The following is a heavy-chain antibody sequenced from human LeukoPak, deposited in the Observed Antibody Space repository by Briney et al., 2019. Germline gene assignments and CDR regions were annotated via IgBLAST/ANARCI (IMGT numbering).Heavy chain of an antibody. Sequence: GGSLRLSCAASGFTFSSYAMSWVRQAPGKGLEWVAVISYDGSNKYYADSVKGRFTISRDNSKNTLYLQMNSLRAEDTAVYYCAKGTKVTTLSSDIDYWDQGTLVTVSS. V-gene: IGHV3-30*18. J-gene: IGHJ4*02. CDR3: AKGTKVTTLSSDIDY. D-gene: IGHD4-17*01. CDR1: GFTFSSYA. CDR2: ISYDGSNK.